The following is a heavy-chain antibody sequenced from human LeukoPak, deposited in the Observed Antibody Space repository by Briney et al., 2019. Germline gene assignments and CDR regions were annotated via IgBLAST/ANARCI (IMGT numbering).Heavy chain of an antibody. D-gene: IGHD3-10*01. CDR3: ARDRRDYYGSGSFYGMDV. CDR2: MNPNSGNT. J-gene: IGHJ6*02. Sequence: ASVKVSCKASGYTFTSYDINWVRQATGQGLEWMGWMNPNSGNTGYAQKFQGRVTMTRNTSISTAYMELSRLRSDDTAVYYCARDRRDYYGSGSFYGMDVWGQGTTVTVSS. V-gene: IGHV1-8*01. CDR1: GYTFTSYD.